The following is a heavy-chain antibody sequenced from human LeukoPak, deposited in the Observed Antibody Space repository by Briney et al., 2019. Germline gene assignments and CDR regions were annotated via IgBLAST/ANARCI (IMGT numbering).Heavy chain of an antibody. J-gene: IGHJ4*02. D-gene: IGHD1-26*01. Sequence: PSETLSLTCAVYGGSFSGYYWSWIRQPPGKGLEWIGEINHSGSTDYNPSLKSRVTISVDTSKNQFSLKLSSVTAADTAVYYCARGAKRRWELLGYYWGQGTLVTVSS. CDR3: ARGAKRRWELLGYY. CDR2: INHSGST. CDR1: GGSFSGYY. V-gene: IGHV4-34*01.